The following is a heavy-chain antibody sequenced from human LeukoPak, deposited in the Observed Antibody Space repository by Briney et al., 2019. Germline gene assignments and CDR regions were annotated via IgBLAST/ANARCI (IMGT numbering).Heavy chain of an antibody. Sequence: LSLTXTVSGXSISGYYWSWIRQPPGKGLEWIGYIYYSGSTNYNPSLKSRVTISVDTSKNQFSLKLSSVTAADTAVYYCARGREWEPKVFDYWGQGTLITVSS. CDR3: ARGREWEPKVFDY. D-gene: IGHD1-26*01. J-gene: IGHJ4*02. CDR1: GXSISGYY. V-gene: IGHV4-59*01. CDR2: IYYSGST.